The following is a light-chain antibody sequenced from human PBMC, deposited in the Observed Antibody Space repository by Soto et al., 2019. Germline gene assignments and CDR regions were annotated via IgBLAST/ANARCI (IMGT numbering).Light chain of an antibody. CDR1: QSLLHSNGYNY. CDR3: MQALQTRT. CDR2: LGS. J-gene: IGKJ1*01. V-gene: IGKV2-28*01. Sequence: DIVMTQSPLSLPVTPGEPASISCRSSQSLLHSNGYNYLDWYLQKPGQSPQLLIYLGSNRASGVPXXFSGSGSGTDFTLKISRVEAEDVGVYYCMQALQTRTFGPGTKVEIK.